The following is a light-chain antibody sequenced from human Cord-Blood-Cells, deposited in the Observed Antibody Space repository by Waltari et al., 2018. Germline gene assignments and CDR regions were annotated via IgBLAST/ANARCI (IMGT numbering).Light chain of an antibody. Sequence: NFMLTQPHSVSESPGKTVPISCTRSIGSIASNYVQCYQQRPGSSPTTVIYEDNQRPSGVPDRFSGSIDSSSNSASLTISGLKTEDEADYYCQSYDSSNQVFGGGTKLTVL. CDR2: EDN. V-gene: IGLV6-57*01. CDR1: IGSIASNY. CDR3: QSYDSSNQV. J-gene: IGLJ3*02.